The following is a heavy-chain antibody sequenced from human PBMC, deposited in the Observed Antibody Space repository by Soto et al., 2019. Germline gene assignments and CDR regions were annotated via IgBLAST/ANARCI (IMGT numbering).Heavy chain of an antibody. V-gene: IGHV3-48*01. CDR3: ATGADGGWLDNPKQRLDN. J-gene: IGHJ3*02. CDR2: INSAGSII. CDR1: GFTPSRLS. Sequence: EVQVVQSGGAWAQPGGALRLSCAAAGFTPSRLSMNWVRQAPGKGLEWISYINSAGSIIYYADPVKGRFTISRHNAKNHLYLQRNSLRAEDTAMYYCATGADGGWLDNPKQRLDNWGSGPRVTGSS. D-gene: IGHD6-19*01.